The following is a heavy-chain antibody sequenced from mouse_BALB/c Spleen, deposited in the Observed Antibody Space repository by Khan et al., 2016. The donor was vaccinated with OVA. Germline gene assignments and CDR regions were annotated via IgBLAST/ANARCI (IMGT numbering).Heavy chain of an antibody. V-gene: IGHV3-2*02. D-gene: IGHD1-1*01. J-gene: IGHJ4*01. CDR1: GYSNTSDYA. CDR3: ARDGSRYNYAMDY. Sequence: EVQLQESGPGLVKPSQSLSLTCTVTGYSNTSDYAWNWIRQFPGNKLEWMGYIRYSGSTNYNPSRKSRISITRDTSKNQFFLQLNSVTTEDTATYYCARDGSRYNYAMDYWGQGTSVTVPS. CDR2: IRYSGST.